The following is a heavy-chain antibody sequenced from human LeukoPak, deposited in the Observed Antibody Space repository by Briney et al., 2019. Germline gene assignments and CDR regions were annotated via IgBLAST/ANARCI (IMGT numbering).Heavy chain of an antibody. CDR3: ARGGYCSSTSCYFRGPDWFDP. J-gene: IGHJ5*02. CDR1: GGSFSGYY. V-gene: IGHV4-34*01. CDR2: INHSGST. Sequence: SETLSLTCAVYGGSFSGYYWSWIRQPPGKGLEWLGEINHSGSTNYNPSLKGRVTISVDTSKNQFSLKLGSVTAADTAVYYCARGGYCSSTSCYFRGPDWFDPWGQGTLVTVSS. D-gene: IGHD2-2*01.